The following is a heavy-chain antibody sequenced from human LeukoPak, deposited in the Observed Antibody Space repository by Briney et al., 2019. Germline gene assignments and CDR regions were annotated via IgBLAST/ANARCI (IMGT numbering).Heavy chain of an antibody. V-gene: IGHV4-30-2*01. CDR3: ARGWAYGSGSSLYFQH. CDR1: GGSISSYS. Sequence: SETLSLTCTVSGGSISSYSWSWIRQPPGKGLEWIGYIYHSGSTYYNPSLKSRVTISVDRSKNQFSLKLSSVTAADTAVYYCARGWAYGSGSSLYFQHWGQGTLVTVSS. J-gene: IGHJ1*01. D-gene: IGHD3-10*01. CDR2: IYHSGST.